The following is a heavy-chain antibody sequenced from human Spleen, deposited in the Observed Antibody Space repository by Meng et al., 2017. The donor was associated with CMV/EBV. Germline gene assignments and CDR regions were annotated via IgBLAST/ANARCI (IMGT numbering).Heavy chain of an antibody. CDR1: GFTVSSNY. D-gene: IGHD1-26*01. V-gene: IGHV3-53*01. CDR2: IYSGGST. J-gene: IGHJ4*02. Sequence: GESLKISCAASGFTVSSNYMSWVRQAPGKGLEWVSVIYSGGSTYYADSAKGRFTISRDNAKNSLYLQMNSLRAEDTALYYCARGGSWSYVDYWGQGTLVTVSS. CDR3: ARGGSWSYVDY.